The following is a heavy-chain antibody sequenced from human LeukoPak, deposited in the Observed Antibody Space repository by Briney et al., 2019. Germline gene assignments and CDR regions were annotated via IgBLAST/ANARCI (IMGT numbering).Heavy chain of an antibody. V-gene: IGHV3-23*01. CDR3: AKSLPTYYGDPYYFDY. J-gene: IGHJ4*02. CDR1: GFTFSSYA. CDR2: ISGSGGST. D-gene: IGHD4-17*01. Sequence: GGSLRLSCAASGFTFSSYAMSWVRQAPGKGLEWVSAISGSGGSTYYADSVKGRFTISRDNSKNTLYLQMNSLRAEDTAVYYCAKSLPTYYGDPYYFDYWGQGTLVTVSS.